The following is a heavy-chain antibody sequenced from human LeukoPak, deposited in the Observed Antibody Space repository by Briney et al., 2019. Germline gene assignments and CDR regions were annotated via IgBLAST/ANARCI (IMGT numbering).Heavy chain of an antibody. V-gene: IGHV3-23*01. J-gene: IGHJ4*02. CDR1: GFTLSKYA. CDR2: IDGSGGRP. D-gene: IGHD3-22*01. Sequence: GGSLRLSCAASGFTLSKYAMNWVRQAPGKGLEWVSGIDGSGGRPPSADSVKGRFTISRDNSKNTLYLQMNSLRAEDTAVYYCARRAYYYDSSGYYNDYWGQGALVTVSS. CDR3: ARRAYYYDSSGYYNDY.